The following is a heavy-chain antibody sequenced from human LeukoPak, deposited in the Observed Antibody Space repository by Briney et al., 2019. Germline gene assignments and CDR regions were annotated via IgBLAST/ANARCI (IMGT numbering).Heavy chain of an antibody. CDR2: MSHSGST. Sequence: ASETLSLTCAVYGGSFSGYDWSWIRQPPGEGLEWIGEMSHSGSTNYNPSLKSRFTISIDTSKNQFSLKLSSMTAADTAVYYCARRGFLPFDYWGQGILVTVSS. D-gene: IGHD5-12*01. CDR1: GGSFSGYD. J-gene: IGHJ4*02. V-gene: IGHV4-34*01. CDR3: ARRGFLPFDY.